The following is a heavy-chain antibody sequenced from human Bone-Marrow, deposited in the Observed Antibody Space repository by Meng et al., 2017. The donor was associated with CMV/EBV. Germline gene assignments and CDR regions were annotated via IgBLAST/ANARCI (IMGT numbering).Heavy chain of an antibody. V-gene: IGHV4-39*07. D-gene: IGHD6-13*01. J-gene: IGHJ5*02. Sequence: SETLSLTCTVSDGSISSGGYYWSWIRQPPGKGLEWIGSIYYSGSIYYNPSLKSRVTIPVDTSKNQSSLKLSSVTAADTAVYYCARDRGLLAAAGNLNWFDPWRQGTLLT. CDR2: IYYSGSI. CDR1: DGSISSGGYY. CDR3: ARDRGLLAAAGNLNWFDP.